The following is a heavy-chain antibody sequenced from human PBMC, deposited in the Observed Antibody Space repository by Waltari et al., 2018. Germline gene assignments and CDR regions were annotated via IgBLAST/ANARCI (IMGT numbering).Heavy chain of an antibody. J-gene: IGHJ6*03. CDR3: ARANTIFGVIRTWYYMDV. Sequence: QVQLQQWGAGLLKPSETLSLTCVVSGGSFSGYYWSWVPQPPGKGLEWIGEINLGGRTNYNPSFRSRVTISIDTSKIQFSLKLRSVTVADTAVYYCARANTIFGVIRTWYYMDVWGKGTPVTVSS. CDR2: INLGGRT. D-gene: IGHD3-3*01. V-gene: IGHV4-34*01. CDR1: GGSFSGYY.